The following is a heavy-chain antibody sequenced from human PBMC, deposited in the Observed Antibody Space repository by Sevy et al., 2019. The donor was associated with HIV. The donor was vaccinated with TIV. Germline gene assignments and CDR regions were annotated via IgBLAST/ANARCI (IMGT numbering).Heavy chain of an antibody. J-gene: IGHJ4*02. Sequence: GGSLRLSCAASRFAFSDYSMHWVRQAPGKGLEWVAVISYDGRNNKYNVDSVKGRFTISRDNSKNTLFLQMNSLRAEDSAIYYCARDRGEILRSAFDYWGQGTLVTVSS. CDR2: ISYDGRNNK. V-gene: IGHV3-30*14. CDR3: ARDRGEILRSAFDY. D-gene: IGHD3-16*01. CDR1: RFAFSDYS.